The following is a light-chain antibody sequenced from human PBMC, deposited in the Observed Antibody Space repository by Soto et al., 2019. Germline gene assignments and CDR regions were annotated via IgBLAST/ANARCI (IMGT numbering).Light chain of an antibody. CDR3: QQYNSAPPT. CDR2: AAS. J-gene: IGKJ4*01. CDR1: QGISNY. V-gene: IGKV1-27*01. Sequence: DIQMTQSPASLSSFLLDTVTITCRASQGISNYLAWYQQKPGKVPKLLIYAASTLQSGVPSRFSGSGSGTDFTLTISSLQPEDFATYYCQQYNSAPPTFGGGTKVDIK.